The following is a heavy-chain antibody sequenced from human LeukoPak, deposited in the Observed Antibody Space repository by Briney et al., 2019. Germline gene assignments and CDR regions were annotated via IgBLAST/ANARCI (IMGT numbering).Heavy chain of an antibody. J-gene: IGHJ4*02. V-gene: IGHV1-69*05. CDR1: GGTFSSYA. Sequence: ASVKVSCKASGGTFSSYAISWARQAPGQGLEWMGRIIPIFGTANYAQKFQGRVTITTDESTSTAYMELSSLRSEDTAVYYCARDRLYCSGGSCYLDYWGQGTLVTVSS. D-gene: IGHD2-15*01. CDR2: IIPIFGTA. CDR3: ARDRLYCSGGSCYLDY.